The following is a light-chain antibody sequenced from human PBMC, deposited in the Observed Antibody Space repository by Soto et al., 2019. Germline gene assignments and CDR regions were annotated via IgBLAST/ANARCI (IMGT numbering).Light chain of an antibody. CDR2: GAS. CDR1: QSISTY. Sequence: DIQMTQSPSSLSASVGDRVTITCRASQSISTYLNWYQQKPGKAPNLLIYGASSVQSGVPSRFSGSGSGTDFTLTISSLQPEDFATYYCQQSYSTPGTFGQGTKVEIK. J-gene: IGKJ1*01. CDR3: QQSYSTPGT. V-gene: IGKV1-39*01.